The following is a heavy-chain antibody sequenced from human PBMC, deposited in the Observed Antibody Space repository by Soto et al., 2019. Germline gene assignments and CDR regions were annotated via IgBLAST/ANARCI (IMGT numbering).Heavy chain of an antibody. Sequence: GGSLRLSCAASGFTFSSYAMHWVRQAPGKGLEWVAVISYDGSNKYYADSVKGRFTISRDNSKNTLYLQMNSLRAEDTAVYYCSRPDTAMVYYVMDVWGQGTKVTVS. D-gene: IGHD5-18*01. J-gene: IGHJ6*02. V-gene: IGHV3-30-3*01. CDR2: ISYDGSNK. CDR3: SRPDTAMVYYVMDV. CDR1: GFTFSSYA.